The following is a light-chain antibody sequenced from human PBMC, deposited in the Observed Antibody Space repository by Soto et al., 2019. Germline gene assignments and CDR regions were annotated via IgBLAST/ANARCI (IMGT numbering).Light chain of an antibody. V-gene: IGLV2-14*03. CDR3: HSYTSSNTYV. J-gene: IGLJ1*01. CDR1: CSNVGAYKY. Sequence: QSVLTQPASVSGSPGQSITISCTGTCSNVGAYKYVSWFQQHPGKAPKLMIFDVSSRPSGVSDRFSGSKSGNTASLTIAGLQAEDEADYYCHSYTSSNTYVFGTGTKVTAL. CDR2: DVS.